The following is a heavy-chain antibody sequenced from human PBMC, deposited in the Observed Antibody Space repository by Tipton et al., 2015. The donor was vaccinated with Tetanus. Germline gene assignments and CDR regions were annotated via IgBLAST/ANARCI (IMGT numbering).Heavy chain of an antibody. CDR2: VSGNGGST. D-gene: IGHD3-10*01. Sequence: SLRLSCVASGFTFGSYPMTWVRQAPGKGLEWVSGVSGNGGSTYYADSVRGRFTVSRDNSKNTLYLQMNSLRVEDTAIYYCAKAKTWINLWFGDSWGPGTRVIVSS. CDR3: AKAKTWINLWFGDS. V-gene: IGHV3-23*01. J-gene: IGHJ4*02. CDR1: GFTFGSYP.